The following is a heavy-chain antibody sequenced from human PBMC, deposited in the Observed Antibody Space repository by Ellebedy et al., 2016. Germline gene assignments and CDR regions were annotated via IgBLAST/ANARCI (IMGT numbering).Heavy chain of an antibody. Sequence: GESLKISXAASGFTFSNYAMNWVRQAPGKGLEWVSYISGSGVSTHYADSVKGRFTISRDNSKNTLFLQMNSLRADDTAVYFCARFGYWGQGTLVTVSS. J-gene: IGHJ4*02. CDR1: GFTFSNYA. V-gene: IGHV3-23*01. CDR2: ISGSGVST. CDR3: ARFGY.